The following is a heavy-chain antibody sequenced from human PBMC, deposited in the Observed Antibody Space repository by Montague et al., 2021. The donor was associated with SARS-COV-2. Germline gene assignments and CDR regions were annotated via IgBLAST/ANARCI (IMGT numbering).Heavy chain of an antibody. Sequence: SLRLSCAASGFTFSDYDMSWVRQAPGKGLEWVSGTSGTGGCTFYADSVKGRFIISRDNSRNTLFLQMNSLRADDTAVYYCAKLRAGPGRRSFDYWGQGTLVTVSS. D-gene: IGHD2-15*01. J-gene: IGHJ4*02. CDR3: AKLRAGPGRRSFDY. CDR1: GFTFSDYD. CDR2: TSGTGGCT. V-gene: IGHV3-23*01.